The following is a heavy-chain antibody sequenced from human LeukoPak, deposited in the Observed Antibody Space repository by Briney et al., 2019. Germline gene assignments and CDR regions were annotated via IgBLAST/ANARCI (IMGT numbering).Heavy chain of an antibody. V-gene: IGHV1-46*01. J-gene: IGHJ5*02. Sequence: GASVEVSCKASGYTFTRYYFHWVRQAPGQGLDWMGIITPTTGGANYAQKFQGRVAMTRDTSTSTVYMELSSLTSGDTAVYYCATSDSTTGNWFDPWGQGTRVSVSS. CDR2: ITPTTGGA. CDR1: GYTFTRYY. D-gene: IGHD6-13*01. CDR3: ATSDSTTGNWFDP.